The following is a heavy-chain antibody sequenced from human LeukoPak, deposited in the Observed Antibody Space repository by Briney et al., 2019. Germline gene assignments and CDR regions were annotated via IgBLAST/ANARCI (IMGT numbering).Heavy chain of an antibody. CDR2: ISGSGGST. D-gene: IGHD6-13*01. J-gene: IGHJ4*02. CDR3: AAIAAAGTCLGY. V-gene: IGHV3-23*01. Sequence: PGGSLRLSCAASGFAFSSYAMSWVHQAPGKGLEWVSAISGSGGSTYYADSVKGRFTISRDNSKNTLYLQMNSLRAEDTAVYYCAAIAAAGTCLGYWGQGTLVTVSS. CDR1: GFAFSSYA.